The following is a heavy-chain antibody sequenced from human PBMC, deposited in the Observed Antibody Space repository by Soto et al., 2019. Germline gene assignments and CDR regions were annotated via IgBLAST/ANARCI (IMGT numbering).Heavy chain of an antibody. J-gene: IGHJ4*02. CDR3: ADCRGGVASL. V-gene: IGHV2-5*02. D-gene: IGHD3-16*01. CDR1: GFSVNTRDVG. Sequence: QITLNESGPALVKPTQTLTLTCTFSGFSVNTRDVGVGRIRQPPGKALEWLGFVYWDDDKTYSPSPKSRLTTTKDTPKNAVLPRMTTMDSGDTATYYCADCRGGVASLWGQGTLVTVSS. CDR2: VYWDDDK.